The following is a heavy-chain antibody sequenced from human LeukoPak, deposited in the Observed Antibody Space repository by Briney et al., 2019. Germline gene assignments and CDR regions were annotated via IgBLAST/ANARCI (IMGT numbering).Heavy chain of an antibody. CDR3: ASGSSFGVITFWFDP. Sequence: SETRSLPCTVSGGSISSSSYYWGWIRQPPGKGLERNGSIYYSGSTYYNPSLKSRDTISVDTSKNQFSLKLSSVTAADTAVCYCASGSSFGVITFWFDPWGQGTLVTVSS. CDR1: GGSISSSSYY. J-gene: IGHJ5*02. D-gene: IGHD3-22*01. CDR2: IYYSGST. V-gene: IGHV4-39*01.